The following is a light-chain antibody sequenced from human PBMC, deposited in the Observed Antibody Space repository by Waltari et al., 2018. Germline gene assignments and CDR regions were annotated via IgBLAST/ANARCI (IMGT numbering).Light chain of an antibody. CDR1: QSVSSSY. CDR2: GAS. J-gene: IGKJ1*01. Sequence: TQSPGTLSLSPGERATLSCRASQSVSSSYLAWYQQKPGQAPRVLIHGASNRATGIPDRFSGSGSGTDFTLTISRLEPEDFAVYYCQQYGSSPWTFGQWTKVEIK. V-gene: IGKV3-20*01. CDR3: QQYGSSPWT.